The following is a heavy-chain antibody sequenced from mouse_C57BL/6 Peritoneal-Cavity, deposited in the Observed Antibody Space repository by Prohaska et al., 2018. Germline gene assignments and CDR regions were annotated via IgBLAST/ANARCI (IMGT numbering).Heavy chain of an antibody. Sequence: ESGPELVKPGASVKISCKASGYTFTDYYMNWVKQSHGKSLEWIGDINPNNGGTSYNQKFKGKATLTVDKSSSTAYMDVRSVTSEESAVYYSASTTVVGGYFGYWGQGTTLTV. V-gene: IGHV1-26*01. D-gene: IGHD1-1*01. CDR2: INPNNGGT. CDR1: GYTFTDYY. CDR3: ASTTVVGGYFGY. J-gene: IGHJ2*01.